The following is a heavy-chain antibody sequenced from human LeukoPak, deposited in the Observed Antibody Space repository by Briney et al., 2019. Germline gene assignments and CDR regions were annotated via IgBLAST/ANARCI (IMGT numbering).Heavy chain of an antibody. Sequence: GGSLRLSCAASGFTFSSYEMNWVRQAPGKGLEWVSYISSSGSTIYYADSVKGRFTISRDNAKNSLYLQMNSLRAEDTAVYYCVKSGSSRMDVWGKGTTVTVSS. J-gene: IGHJ6*04. CDR1: GFTFSSYE. V-gene: IGHV3-48*03. CDR3: VKSGSSRMDV. D-gene: IGHD6-19*01. CDR2: ISSSGSTI.